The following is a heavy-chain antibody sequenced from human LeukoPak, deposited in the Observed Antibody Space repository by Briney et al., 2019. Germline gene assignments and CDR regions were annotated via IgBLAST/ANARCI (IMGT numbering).Heavy chain of an antibody. Sequence: SVKVSCKASGYTFTSYDINWVRQATGQGLEWMGGIIPIFGTANYAQKFQGRVTITADESTSTAYMELSSLRSEDTAVYYCARGSLYGSGSYFDYWGQGTLVTVSS. CDR3: ARGSLYGSGSYFDY. J-gene: IGHJ4*02. D-gene: IGHD3-10*01. V-gene: IGHV1-69*13. CDR1: GYTFTSYD. CDR2: IIPIFGTA.